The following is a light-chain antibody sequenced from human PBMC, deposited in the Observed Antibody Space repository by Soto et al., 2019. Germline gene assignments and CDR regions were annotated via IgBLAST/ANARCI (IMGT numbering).Light chain of an antibody. CDR3: QQYGSSPPT. J-gene: IGKJ1*01. V-gene: IGKV3-20*01. CDR1: QSVSSSY. CDR2: GAS. Sequence: EIVLTQSPGTLSLSPGERATLSCRASQSVSSSYLAWYQQKPGQGPRLLIYGASSRATGVPDKFSGSESGTDFTLTISRLEPEDFAVYYCQQYGSSPPTFGQGTKVDIK.